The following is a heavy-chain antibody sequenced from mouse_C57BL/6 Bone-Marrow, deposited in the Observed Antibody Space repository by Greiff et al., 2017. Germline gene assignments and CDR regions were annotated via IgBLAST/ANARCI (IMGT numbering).Heavy chain of an antibody. CDR3: ALYGYWYFDV. J-gene: IGHJ1*03. Sequence: VKLQQPGAELVMPGASVKLSCKASGYTFTSYWMHWVKQRPGQGLEWIGEIDPSDSYTNYNQKFKGKSTLTVDKSSSTAYMQLSSLTSEDSAVYYCALYGYWYFDVWGTGTTVTVSS. CDR2: IDPSDSYT. D-gene: IGHD1-1*02. CDR1: GYTFTSYW. V-gene: IGHV1-69*01.